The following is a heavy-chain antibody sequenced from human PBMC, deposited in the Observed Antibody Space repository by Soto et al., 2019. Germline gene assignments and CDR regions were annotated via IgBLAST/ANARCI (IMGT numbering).Heavy chain of an antibody. V-gene: IGHV3-48*03. CDR1: GFTFDNCE. D-gene: IGHD1-26*01. J-gene: IGHJ4*02. Sequence: PGGSLRLSCAASGFTFDNCEMNWVRQAPGKGLEWVSYISSSGSTMNYADSVKGRFTISRDNARNSLYLQMNSLRAEDTAVYYCAKEATNINNFDYWGLGTLVTVLL. CDR2: ISSSGSTM. CDR3: AKEATNINNFDY.